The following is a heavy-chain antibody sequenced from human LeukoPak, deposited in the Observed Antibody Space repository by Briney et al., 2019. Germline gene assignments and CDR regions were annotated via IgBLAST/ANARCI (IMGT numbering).Heavy chain of an antibody. J-gene: IGHJ4*02. CDR3: ARGTQVGKAVDY. V-gene: IGHV1-69*13. D-gene: IGHD7-27*01. Sequence: SVKVSCKASGGTFSSYAISWVRQAPGQGLEWMGGIIPIFGTANYAQKFQGRVTITADESTSTAYMELSSPRSEDTAVYYCARGTQVGKAVDYWGQGTLVTVSS. CDR1: GGTFSSYA. CDR2: IIPIFGTA.